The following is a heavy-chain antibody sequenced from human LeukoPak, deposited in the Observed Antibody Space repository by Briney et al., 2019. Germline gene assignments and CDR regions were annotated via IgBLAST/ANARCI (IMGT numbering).Heavy chain of an antibody. Sequence: GGSLRLSCAASGFTFSSYGMHWVRQAPGKGLEWVAVISYDGSNKYYADSVKGRFTISRDNSKNTLYLQMNSLRAEDTAVYYCAKDYDSSGHDYWGQGTLVTVSS. V-gene: IGHV3-30*18. D-gene: IGHD6-19*01. CDR3: AKDYDSSGHDY. CDR2: ISYDGSNK. J-gene: IGHJ4*02. CDR1: GFTFSSYG.